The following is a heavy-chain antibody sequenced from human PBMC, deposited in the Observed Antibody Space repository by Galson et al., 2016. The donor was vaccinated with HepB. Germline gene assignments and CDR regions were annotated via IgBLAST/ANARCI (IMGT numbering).Heavy chain of an antibody. CDR2: IDHIGRT. CDR3: ARPLDCSATTCSGPFQI. CDR1: GGTFRGYY. V-gene: IGHV4-34*01. Sequence: SETLSLTCAVYGGTFRGYYWTWIRQSSGKGMDWIGEIDHIGRTTYNPSLKSRVTISIDTSKNQFSLRLRSVTAADTAVYYCARPLDCSATTCSGPFQIWGQGTLVTVSS. J-gene: IGHJ4*03. D-gene: IGHD2-2*01.